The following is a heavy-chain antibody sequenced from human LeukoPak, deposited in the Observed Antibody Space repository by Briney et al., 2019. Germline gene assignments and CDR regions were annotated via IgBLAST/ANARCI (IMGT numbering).Heavy chain of an antibody. CDR2: INGGNGNT. J-gene: IGHJ6*04. CDR3: ARESYDILTGYSDYYGIDV. Sequence: GGSVKVSCKASVYTFTNYVMHWVRQAPGQRLERLGWINGGNGNTKYSHNFQGRVTITRETSASTAYKELRSLKSEDTGVDYCARESYDILTGYSDYYGIDVWGKGPTVTVSS. V-gene: IGHV1-3*01. D-gene: IGHD3-9*01. CDR1: VYTFTNYV.